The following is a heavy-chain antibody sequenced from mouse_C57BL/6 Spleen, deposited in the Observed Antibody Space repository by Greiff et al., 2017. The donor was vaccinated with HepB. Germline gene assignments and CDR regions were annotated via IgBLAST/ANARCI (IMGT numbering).Heavy chain of an antibody. CDR2: INPYNGGT. D-gene: IGHD1-1*01. J-gene: IGHJ2*01. Sequence: VQLQQSGPVLVKPGASVKMSCKASGYTFTDYYMNWVKQSHGKSLEWIGVINPYNGGTSYNQKFKGKATLTVDKSSSTAYMELNSLTSEDSAVYYCARGTVEEYYCDYWGQGTTLTVSS. CDR3: ARGTVEEYYCDY. CDR1: GYTFTDYY. V-gene: IGHV1-19*01.